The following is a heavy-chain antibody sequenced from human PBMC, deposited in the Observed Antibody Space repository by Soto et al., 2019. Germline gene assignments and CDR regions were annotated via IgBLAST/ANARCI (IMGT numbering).Heavy chain of an antibody. CDR2: IDSTSATI. CDR1: GFTLSRYS. V-gene: IGHV3-48*02. D-gene: IGHD5-12*01. J-gene: IGHJ4*02. CDR3: ARGGVATIFGDS. Sequence: EVQLVESGGGLVQPGGSLRVSCAASGFTLSRYSMNWVRQAPGKGLEWLSYIDSTSATIYYAESVKGRFIISRDNAKNSVYLQMNSLRDEDTAVYYCARGGVATIFGDSWGQGTLVTVSS.